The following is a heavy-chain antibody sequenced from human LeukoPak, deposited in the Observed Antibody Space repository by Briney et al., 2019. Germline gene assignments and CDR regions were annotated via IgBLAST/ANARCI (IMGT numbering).Heavy chain of an antibody. V-gene: IGHV4-39*01. Sequence: SETLSLNCTVSGDSVGSSSYYWGWIRQPPGKGLEWIGSIYYTESIYYNPSLKSRVTISVDTSKNQLSLKLSTVTAADSAVYYCAASYGSGSYWDYWGQGTLVTVSS. CDR1: GDSVGSSSYY. D-gene: IGHD3-10*01. J-gene: IGHJ4*02. CDR2: IYYTESI. CDR3: AASYGSGSYWDY.